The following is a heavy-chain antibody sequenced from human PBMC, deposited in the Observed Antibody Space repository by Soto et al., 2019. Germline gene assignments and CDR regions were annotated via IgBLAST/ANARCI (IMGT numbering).Heavy chain of an antibody. J-gene: IGHJ4*02. V-gene: IGHV3-23*01. CDR3: AKDRGPYAGSCSTD. CDR1: GFTFNNYA. CDR2: ISGSGTST. Sequence: EVQLLDSGGRSVQPGGSLRLSCAASGFTFNNYAMTWVRQAPGKGLEWVSSISGSGTSTYYADSVRGRFIISSDNSKDTLYLQMNTRRAEDTAMYFCAKDRGPYAGSCSTDWGQVTLVTVSS. D-gene: IGHD2-2*01.